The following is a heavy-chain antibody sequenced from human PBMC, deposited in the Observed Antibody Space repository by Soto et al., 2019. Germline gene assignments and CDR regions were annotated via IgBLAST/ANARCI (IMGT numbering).Heavy chain of an antibody. Sequence: ASVKVSCKASGYTFTSYAMHWVRQAPGQRLEWMGWINAGNGNTKYSQKFQGRVTITADKSTSTAYMELSSLRSEDTAVYYCARDCSSTSCYIYYYYGMNVWGQGTTVTVSS. J-gene: IGHJ6*02. D-gene: IGHD2-2*02. CDR1: GYTFTSYA. CDR3: ARDCSSTSCYIYYYYGMNV. V-gene: IGHV1-3*01. CDR2: INAGNGNT.